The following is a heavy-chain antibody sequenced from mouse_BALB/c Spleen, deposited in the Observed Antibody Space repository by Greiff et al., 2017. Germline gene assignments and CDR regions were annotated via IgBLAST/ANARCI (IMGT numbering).Heavy chain of an antibody. CDR1: GFNIKDTY. J-gene: IGHJ2*01. V-gene: IGHV14-3*02. CDR3: ARWRATVVEDYFDY. CDR2: IDPANGNT. Sequence: EVKLQESGAELVKPGASVKLSCTASGFNIKDTYMHWVKQRPEQGLEWIGRIDPANGNTKYDPKFQGKATITADTSSNTAYLQLSSLTSEDTAVYYCARWRATVVEDYFDYWGQGTTLTVSS. D-gene: IGHD1-1*01.